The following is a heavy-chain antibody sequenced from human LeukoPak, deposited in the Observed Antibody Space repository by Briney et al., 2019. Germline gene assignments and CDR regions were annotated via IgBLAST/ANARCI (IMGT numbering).Heavy chain of an antibody. D-gene: IGHD6-19*01. CDR2: ISGTGTST. J-gene: IGHJ4*02. CDR3: AKHTSSGWYEGSDY. V-gene: IGHV3-23*01. CDR1: GFTFSSFA. Sequence: GSLRLSCVASGFTFSSFAMNWVRQAPGKGLEWVSAISGTGTSTYYADSVKGRFTISRDNSKNTLYLQMDSLRAEDTAVYYCAKHTSSGWYEGSDYWGQGTLVTVSS.